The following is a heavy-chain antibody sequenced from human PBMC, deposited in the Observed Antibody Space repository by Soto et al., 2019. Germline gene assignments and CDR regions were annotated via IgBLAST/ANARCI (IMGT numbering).Heavy chain of an antibody. CDR2: INPGHGNK. CDR3: ASDTLYVWGSYSYTYHLDY. Sequence: ASVKVSCKASGYTFTSCAIHWVRQAPGQRXEWTGWINPGHGNKPYSHKFKGTVTPNRETSASTAYMEMSSLSPEDTAVYHCASDTLYVWGSYSYTYHLDYWGQGTLVTVSS. D-gene: IGHD3-16*02. CDR1: GYTFTSCA. V-gene: IGHV1-3*01. J-gene: IGHJ4*02.